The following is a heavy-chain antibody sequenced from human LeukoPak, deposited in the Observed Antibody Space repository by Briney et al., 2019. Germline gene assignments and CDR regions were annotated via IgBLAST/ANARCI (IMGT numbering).Heavy chain of an antibody. CDR3: AKEGGSSGSFPLDY. CDR2: ISGSGGST. V-gene: IGHV3-23*01. D-gene: IGHD1-26*01. J-gene: IGHJ4*02. Sequence: GGSLRLSCAASGFAFSRNDMSWVRQAPGKGLEWVSAISGSGGSTYYADSVKGRFTISRDNSKNTLYLQMNSLRAEDTAVYYCAKEGGSSGSFPLDYWGQGTLVTVSS. CDR1: GFAFSRND.